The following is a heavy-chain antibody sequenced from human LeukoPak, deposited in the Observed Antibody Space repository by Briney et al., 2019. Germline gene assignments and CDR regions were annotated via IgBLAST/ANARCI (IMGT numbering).Heavy chain of an antibody. CDR1: GYTVTAYY. CDR2: IDPNSGDT. J-gene: IGHJ4*02. CDR3: ATGVATAFTY. V-gene: IGHV1-2*02. D-gene: IGHD5-18*01. Sequence: ASLKVSCKASGYTVTAYYIHWVRQAPGQGLEWMAWIDPNSGDTWSAPLFQGRVTMTRDTSITTASMELTWLSSDDTTVYYCATGVATAFTYWGQGTLLTVSS.